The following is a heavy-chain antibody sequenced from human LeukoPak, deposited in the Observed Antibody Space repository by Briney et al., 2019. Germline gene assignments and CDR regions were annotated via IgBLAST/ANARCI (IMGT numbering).Heavy chain of an antibody. D-gene: IGHD6-13*01. J-gene: IGHJ4*02. V-gene: IGHV3-23*01. CDR1: RFTFTSIP. Sequence: SGGPLRLPCEPSRFTFTSIPMSWSAQPPGRGREGFSPFRVSGGTTHPADSETGRYTTTRDNTKTPLYLQMRRLRAQDTAVHYCANLPRRIAAAEFAYWGQGTLVTVSP. CDR3: ANLPRRIAAAEFAY. CDR2: FRVSGGTT.